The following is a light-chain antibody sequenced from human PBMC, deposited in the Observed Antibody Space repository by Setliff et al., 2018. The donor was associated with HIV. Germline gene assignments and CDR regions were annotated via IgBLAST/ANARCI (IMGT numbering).Light chain of an antibody. V-gene: IGLV2-23*02. CDR3: CSYAGSDTWR. CDR2: DVT. J-gene: IGLJ2*01. Sequence: QSVLTQPASVSGSPGQSITISCTGSSSDVGGYMSVSWYQQYPGEVPKLMIYDVTKRPSGISNRFSGSKSGSTASLTISGLQAEDEADYYCCSYAGSDTWRFGGGTK. CDR1: SSDVGGYMS.